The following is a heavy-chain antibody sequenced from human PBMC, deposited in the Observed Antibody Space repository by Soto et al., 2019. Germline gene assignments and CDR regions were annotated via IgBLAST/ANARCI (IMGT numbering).Heavy chain of an antibody. Sequence: PSETLSLTCTVSGGSISSGGYYWSWIRQHPGKGLEWIGYIYYSGSTYYNTSLKSRVTISVDTSKNQFSLKLSSVTAADTAVYYCARDRHGITPPSNWFDPWGQGTLVTVSS. D-gene: IGHD3-10*01. V-gene: IGHV4-31*03. CDR1: GGSISSGGYY. CDR3: ARDRHGITPPSNWFDP. CDR2: IYYSGST. J-gene: IGHJ5*02.